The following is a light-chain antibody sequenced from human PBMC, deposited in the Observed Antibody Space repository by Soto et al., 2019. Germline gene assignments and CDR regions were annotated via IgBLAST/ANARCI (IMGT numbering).Light chain of an antibody. Sequence: QSVLAQPASVSGSPGQSITISCTGTSGDVGAYNSVSWYQQHPHRAPQVIIYKGTQRPPGVSNRFSGSTSGNAASLTISALQADDEADYFCCSSAPESTYVFGTGTKVTVL. CDR1: SGDVGAYNS. V-gene: IGLV2-23*01. CDR2: KGT. J-gene: IGLJ1*01. CDR3: CSSAPESTYV.